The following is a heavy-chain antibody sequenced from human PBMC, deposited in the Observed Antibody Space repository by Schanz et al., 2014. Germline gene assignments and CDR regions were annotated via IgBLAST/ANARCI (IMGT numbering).Heavy chain of an antibody. V-gene: IGHV3-23*01. J-gene: IGHJ6*02. CDR2: ISGSGGST. CDR3: ATARHTSKYSGGRCFHYSYYDMDV. CDR1: GFTFSSYA. D-gene: IGHD2-15*01. Sequence: EVQLLESGGGLVQPGGSLRLSCAASGFTFSSYAMSWIRQAPGKGLEWVSAISGSGGSTYYADSVKGRFTISRDNAKSPLYMQMNSLRAEVAAVNYSATARHTSKYSGGRCFHYSYYDMDVWGQGTTVTVSS.